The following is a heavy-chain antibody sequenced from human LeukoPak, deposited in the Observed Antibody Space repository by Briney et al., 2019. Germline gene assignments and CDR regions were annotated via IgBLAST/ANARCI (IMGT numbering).Heavy chain of an antibody. J-gene: IGHJ5*02. CDR3: ARVGTMVRGDP. CDR1: GFTFSSYA. D-gene: IGHD3-10*01. CDR2: ISSSGSTI. Sequence: GGSLRLSCAASGFTFSSYAMNWVRQAPGKGLEWVSYISSSGSTIYYADSVKGRFTISRDNAKNSLYLQMNSLRAEDTAVYYCARVGTMVRGDPWGQGTLVTVSS. V-gene: IGHV3-48*03.